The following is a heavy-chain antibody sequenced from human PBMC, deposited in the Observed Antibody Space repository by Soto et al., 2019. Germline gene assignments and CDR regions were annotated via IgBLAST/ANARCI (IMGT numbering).Heavy chain of an antibody. CDR1: GYTFTXYW. CDR2: IYPGDSDT. CDR3: AASIFYYGMDV. J-gene: IGHJ6*02. Sequence: GESLKISCKGSGYTFTXYWLGWVRPMPGKGPEWMGIIYPGDSDTKYNPSFQGQVTISADKSITTTYLQWSSLKASDTAIYYCAASIFYYGMDVWGQGTTVPVSS. V-gene: IGHV5-51*01.